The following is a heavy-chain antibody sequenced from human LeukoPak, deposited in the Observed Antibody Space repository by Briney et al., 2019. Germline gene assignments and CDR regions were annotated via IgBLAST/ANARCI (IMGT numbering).Heavy chain of an antibody. V-gene: IGHV3-30*02. J-gene: IGHJ3*02. CDR1: GFSFSSYG. CDR3: ARGPISSGWYRGAFDI. Sequence: GGSLRLSCAASGFSFSSYGMHWVRQAPGKGLEWVAFIRYDGSNKYYADSVKGRFTISRDNSKNTLYLQMNSLRAEDTAVYYCARGPISSGWYRGAFDIWGQGTMVTVSS. CDR2: IRYDGSNK. D-gene: IGHD6-19*01.